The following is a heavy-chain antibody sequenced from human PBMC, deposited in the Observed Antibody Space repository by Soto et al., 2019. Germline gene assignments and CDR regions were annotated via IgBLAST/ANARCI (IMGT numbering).Heavy chain of an antibody. J-gene: IGHJ6*02. Sequence: QVQLVQSGAEVKKPGSSVKVSCKASGGTFSSYAISWVRQAPGQGLEWMGGIIPIFGTANYAQKFQGRVTITADESTSTAYMELSSLRSEDTAVYYCARDSWLRNYYYYYGMDVWGQGTTITVSS. CDR2: IIPIFGTA. CDR3: ARDSWLRNYYYYYGMDV. CDR1: GGTFSSYA. V-gene: IGHV1-69*01. D-gene: IGHD5-12*01.